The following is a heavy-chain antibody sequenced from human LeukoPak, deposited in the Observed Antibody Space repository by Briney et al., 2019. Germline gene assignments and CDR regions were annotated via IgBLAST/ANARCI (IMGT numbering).Heavy chain of an antibody. J-gene: IGHJ6*03. CDR1: GFTFTRYW. Sequence: GGSLRLSCAASGFTFTRYWMSWVRQAPRKGLEWVANIKDDGNEKYYAASVRGRFTISRDNTKNSLYLQVNSLRADDTGLYYCARAARYGDYNYDYYYYMDVSGKGTTVPVSS. D-gene: IGHD4-17*01. CDR2: IKDDGNEK. V-gene: IGHV3-7*01. CDR3: ARAARYGDYNYDYYYYMDV.